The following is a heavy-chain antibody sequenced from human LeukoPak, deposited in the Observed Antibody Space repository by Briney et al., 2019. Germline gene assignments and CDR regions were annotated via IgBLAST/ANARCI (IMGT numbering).Heavy chain of an antibody. CDR3: ASCPFRPNNYYGSGSHYNY. CDR1: GGSFSGYY. D-gene: IGHD3-10*01. V-gene: IGHV4-34*01. Sequence: SETLSLTCAVYGGSFSGYYWSWIRQPPGKGLEWIGEINHSGSTNYNPSLKSRVTISVDTSKNQFSLKLSSVTAADTAVYYCASCPFRPNNYYGSGSHYNYWGQGTLVTVSS. CDR2: INHSGST. J-gene: IGHJ4*02.